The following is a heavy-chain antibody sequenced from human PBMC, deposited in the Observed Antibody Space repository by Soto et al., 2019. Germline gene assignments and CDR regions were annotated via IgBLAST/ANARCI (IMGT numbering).Heavy chain of an antibody. J-gene: IGHJ4*02. CDR1: GFTFNSYA. D-gene: IGHD3-16*02. Sequence: EVQLLESGGGLVQPGGSLRLSCVASGFTFNSYAMSWVRQAPGKGLEWVSTTAPNGEASSYADSVKGRFTISRDSSDSKNTLYLQMNSLRDEDTAVYFCAKELYAGASTVSSCFDYWGQGTLVTVSS. V-gene: IGHV3-23*01. CDR3: AKELYAGASTVSSCFDY. CDR2: TAPNGEAS.